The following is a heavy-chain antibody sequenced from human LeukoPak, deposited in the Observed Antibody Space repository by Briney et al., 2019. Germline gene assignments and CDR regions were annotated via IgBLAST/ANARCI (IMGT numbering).Heavy chain of an antibody. CDR1: GFTFSNYG. J-gene: IGHJ4*02. V-gene: IGHV3-30*03. CDR3: ARAGYSFGQFYFDY. CDR2: ISYDGSNK. D-gene: IGHD5-18*01. Sequence: GGSLRLSCAASGFTFSNYGMHWVRQAPGKGLELVAFISYDGSNKYYADSVKGRFTISRDNSKNTLFLQMNSLRAEDTALYYCARAGYSFGQFYFDYWGQGTLVTVSS.